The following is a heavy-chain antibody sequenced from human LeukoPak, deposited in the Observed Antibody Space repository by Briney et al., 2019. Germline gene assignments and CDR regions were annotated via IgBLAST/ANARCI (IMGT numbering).Heavy chain of an antibody. J-gene: IGHJ4*02. Sequence: GEYLKISCKGSRYSFTSYWIGWVRQMPGKGLEWMGIIYPGDSDNRYSPSFQGQVTISADKSINTAYLQWSSLKASDTAMYYGARRVNGNFDYWGQGTLVTVSS. CDR1: RYSFTSYW. CDR3: ARRVNGNFDY. D-gene: IGHD2-8*01. CDR2: IYPGDSDN. V-gene: IGHV5-51*01.